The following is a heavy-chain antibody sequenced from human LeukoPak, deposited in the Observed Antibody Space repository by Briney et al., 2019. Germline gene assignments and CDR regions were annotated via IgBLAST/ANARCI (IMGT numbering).Heavy chain of an antibody. D-gene: IGHD6-19*01. V-gene: IGHV4-59*01. CDR1: GGSISSYY. CDR3: ARGGIAVVDFDY. Sequence: PSETLSLTCTVSGGSISSYYWSWIRQPPGKGLEWIGYIYYSGSTNYNPSLKSRVTISVDTSKYQFSLKLSSVTAADTAVYYCARGGIAVVDFDYWGQGTLVTVSS. J-gene: IGHJ4*02. CDR2: IYYSGST.